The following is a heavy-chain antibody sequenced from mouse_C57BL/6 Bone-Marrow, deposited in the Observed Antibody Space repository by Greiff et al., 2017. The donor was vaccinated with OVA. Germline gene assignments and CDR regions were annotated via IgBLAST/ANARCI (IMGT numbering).Heavy chain of an antibody. CDR3: TLPYMITRAMDY. D-gene: IGHD2-4*01. V-gene: IGHV14-4*01. CDR2: IDPENGDT. Sequence: VQLQQSGAELVRPGASVKLSCTASGFNIKDDYMHWVKQRPEQGLEWIGWIDPENGDTEYASKFQGKATITADTSSNTAYLQLSSLTSEDTAVYYCTLPYMITRAMDYWGQGTSVTVSS. CDR1: GFNIKDDY. J-gene: IGHJ4*01.